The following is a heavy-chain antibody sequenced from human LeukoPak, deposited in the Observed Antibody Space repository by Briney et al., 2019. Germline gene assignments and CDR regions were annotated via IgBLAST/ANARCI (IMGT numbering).Heavy chain of an antibody. CDR1: GFTFSTYS. D-gene: IGHD1-14*01. CDR2: ISGGGGTK. CDR3: ARDGGTGLDC. V-gene: IGHV3-48*02. J-gene: IGHJ4*02. Sequence: GGSLRLSCAASGFTFSTYSVNWVRQAPGKGLEWVAYISGGGGTKYYADSVQGRFTISRDNAKSSVYLQMNNVRDEDQAVYYCARDGGTGLDCWGQGTLVTVS.